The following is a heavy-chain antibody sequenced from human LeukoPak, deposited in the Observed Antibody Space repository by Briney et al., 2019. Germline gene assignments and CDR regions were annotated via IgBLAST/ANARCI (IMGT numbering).Heavy chain of an antibody. V-gene: IGHV3-48*04. Sequence: GGSLRLSCAASGFTFNNYGMNWVRRAPGKGLEWLSYINIGGTNTHYADSVKGRFTISRDNAKKSLYLEVNNLRAEDTAVYYCATDGAGFDTWGQGVLVTVSS. CDR3: ATDGAGFDT. J-gene: IGHJ5*02. CDR2: INIGGTNT. CDR1: GFTFNNYG.